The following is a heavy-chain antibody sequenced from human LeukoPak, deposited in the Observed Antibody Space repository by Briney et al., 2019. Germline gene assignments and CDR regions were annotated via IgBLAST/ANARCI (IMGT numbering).Heavy chain of an antibody. Sequence: PGGSLRLSCAASGFTFSSYSMNWVRQAPGKGLEWVSSISSSSSYIYYADSVKGRFTISRDNAKNSLYLQMNSLRAEDTAVYYCAKARDIVVVTAKYYFDYWGQGTLVTVSS. J-gene: IGHJ4*02. CDR3: AKARDIVVVTAKYYFDY. D-gene: IGHD2-21*02. CDR2: ISSSSSYI. CDR1: GFTFSSYS. V-gene: IGHV3-21*04.